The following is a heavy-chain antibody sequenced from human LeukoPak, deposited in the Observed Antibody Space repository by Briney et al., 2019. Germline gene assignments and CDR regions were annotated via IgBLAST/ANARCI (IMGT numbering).Heavy chain of an antibody. V-gene: IGHV1-8*03. CDR3: AGIEAGTSRLISTFDL. CDR1: GGTFSSYT. J-gene: IGHJ3*01. Sequence: ASVKVSCKASGGTFSSYTISWVRQAPGQGLEWMGWMNPNSGNTGYAQKFQGRVTITRNTSISTAYMELSSLRSEDTAVYYCAGIEAGTSRLISTFDLWGLGTMVTVSS. CDR2: MNPNSGNT. D-gene: IGHD3-10*01.